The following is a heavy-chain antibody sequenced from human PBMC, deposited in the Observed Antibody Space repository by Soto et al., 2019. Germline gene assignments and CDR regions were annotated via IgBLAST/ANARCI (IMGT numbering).Heavy chain of an antibody. D-gene: IGHD3-10*01. CDR1: GGSFSGYY. Sequence: QVQLQQWGAGLLKPSETLSLTCAVYGGSFSGYYWSWIRQPPGKGLEWIGEINHSGSTNYNPSLKSRVTISVDPSKNQFSLKLSSVTAADTAVYYCARGRTALLWFGEPRGFDYWGQGTLVTVSS. CDR3: ARGRTALLWFGEPRGFDY. V-gene: IGHV4-34*01. CDR2: INHSGST. J-gene: IGHJ4*02.